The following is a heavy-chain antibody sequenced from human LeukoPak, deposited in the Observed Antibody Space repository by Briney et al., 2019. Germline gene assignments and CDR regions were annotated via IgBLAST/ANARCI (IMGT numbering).Heavy chain of an antibody. CDR1: GYSFSSYW. CDR3: ARRDSSGWYYFDY. V-gene: IGHV5-51*01. J-gene: IGHJ4*02. Sequence: GESLKISCKGSGYSFSSYWIGWVRQMSGKGLEWMGILYPGDSDSRYSPSFQGQVTISAVKSISTAYLQWSSLKASDTAMYYCARRDSSGWYYFDYWGQGTLVTVSS. D-gene: IGHD6-19*01. CDR2: LYPGDSDS.